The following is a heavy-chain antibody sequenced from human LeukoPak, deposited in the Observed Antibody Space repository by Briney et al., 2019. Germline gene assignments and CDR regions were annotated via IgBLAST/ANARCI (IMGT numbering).Heavy chain of an antibody. CDR1: GFTFGDYA. CDR3: TRGRPTGTNYYYYGMDV. Sequence: GGSLRLSCTASGFTFGDYAMSWVRQAPGKGLEWVGFIRSKAYGGTTEYAASVKGRFTISRDDSKSIAYLQMNSLKTEDTAVYYCTRGRPTGTNYYYYGMDVWGQGTTVTVSS. J-gene: IGHJ6*02. V-gene: IGHV3-49*04. CDR2: IRSKAYGGTT. D-gene: IGHD1-1*01.